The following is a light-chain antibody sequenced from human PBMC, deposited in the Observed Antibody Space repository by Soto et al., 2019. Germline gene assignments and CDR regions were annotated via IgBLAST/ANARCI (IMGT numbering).Light chain of an antibody. CDR3: QQYYGNPLT. CDR1: RSLLYSSNHKNY. V-gene: IGKV4-1*01. Sequence: DIVLTQSPDSLSVSLGERATIDCKSSRSLLYSSNHKNYLAWYQHKPGQPPRLLINWASARESGVPDRFRGAGSGTDFTLTISTLQAEDVGVDFCQQYYGNPLTFGGGTKVEIK. CDR2: WAS. J-gene: IGKJ4*01.